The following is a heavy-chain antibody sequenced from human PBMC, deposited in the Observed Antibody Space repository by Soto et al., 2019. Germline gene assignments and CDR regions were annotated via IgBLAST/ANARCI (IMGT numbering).Heavy chain of an antibody. Sequence: XESLRVSCKSSGYTFTSYWRTWVLQMPGRGLEWMGRIDPSDSSTNYSPSFQGHVTISTDKSITTAHLQWSSLKVSDTAMYYCEATGYTYGYHFDHWGQGTQVTVSS. CDR1: GYTFTSYW. CDR3: EATGYTYGYHFDH. J-gene: IGHJ4*02. D-gene: IGHD5-18*01. V-gene: IGHV5-10-1*01. CDR2: IDPSDSST.